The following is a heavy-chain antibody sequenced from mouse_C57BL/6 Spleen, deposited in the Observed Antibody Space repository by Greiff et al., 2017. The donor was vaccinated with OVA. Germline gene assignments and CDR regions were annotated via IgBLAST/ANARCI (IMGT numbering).Heavy chain of an antibody. J-gene: IGHJ4*01. V-gene: IGHV1-54*01. Sequence: QVQLKQSGAELVRPGTSVKVSCKASGYAFTNYLIEWVKQRPGQGLEWIGVINPGSGGTNYNEKFKGKATLTADKSSSTAYMQLSSLTSEDSAVYFCARFYGNPHAMDYWGQGTSVTVSS. CDR3: ARFYGNPHAMDY. D-gene: IGHD2-1*01. CDR2: INPGSGGT. CDR1: GYAFTNYL.